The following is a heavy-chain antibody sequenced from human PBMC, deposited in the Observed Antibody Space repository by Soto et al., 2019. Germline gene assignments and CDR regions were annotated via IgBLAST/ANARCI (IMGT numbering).Heavy chain of an antibody. D-gene: IGHD3-22*01. V-gene: IGHV3-30*18. CDR1: EFTFISYG. J-gene: IGHJ5*02. CDR2: MSYDGSNE. Sequence: WGSLGLSCSASEFTFISYGMHWVRQAPGKGLEWVAVMSYDGSNEYYAESVKGRFTISRDNSKNTLYLQMNSLRAEDTAVYYCAKGLISMIVVATQGFDPWGQGTLVTVS. CDR3: AKGLISMIVVATQGFDP.